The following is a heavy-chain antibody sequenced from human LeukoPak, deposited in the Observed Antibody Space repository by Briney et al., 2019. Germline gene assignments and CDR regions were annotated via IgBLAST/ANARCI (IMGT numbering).Heavy chain of an antibody. CDR2: IFYSGST. Sequence: SETLSLTCTVSGGSFSNYYWSWIRQSPGKGLEWIGYIFYSGSTNYNPSLKSRVTMSLDTSKNQFSLRLSSVTAADTAVYYCARGHRGYGMDVWGQGTTVTVSS. CDR1: GGSFSNYY. V-gene: IGHV4-59*08. J-gene: IGHJ6*02. D-gene: IGHD3-10*01. CDR3: ARGHRGYGMDV.